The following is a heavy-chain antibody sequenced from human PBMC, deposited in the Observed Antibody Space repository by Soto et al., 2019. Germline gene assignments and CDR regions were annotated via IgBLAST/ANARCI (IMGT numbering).Heavy chain of an antibody. J-gene: IGHJ4*02. Sequence: QVQLVQSGAEMKKPGSSVKVSCQSSGGTFNTYAMNWVRQAPGQGPEWMGDISPMFGAANYAPKFQGRVTITADESTGTSYIQLSSLTSEDTALYFCAREVQVHSPAFVKWGQGTLVTVSS. CDR3: AREVQVHSPAFVK. CDR1: GGTFNTYA. V-gene: IGHV1-69*19. D-gene: IGHD2-15*01. CDR2: ISPMFGAA.